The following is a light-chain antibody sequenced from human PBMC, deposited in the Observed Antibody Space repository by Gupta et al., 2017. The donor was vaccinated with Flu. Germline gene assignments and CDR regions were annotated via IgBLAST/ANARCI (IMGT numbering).Light chain of an antibody. CDR2: DAS. Sequence: DIQMNQSPSSLSASVGDRVTITCQASQVISNYLTWYQQKPGKAPKLLIYDASNLETGVPSRFSGSGSGTDFTFTISSLQPEDIATYYCQQYDNRPPITFGQGTRLEIK. J-gene: IGKJ5*01. CDR3: QQYDNRPPIT. CDR1: QVISNY. V-gene: IGKV1-33*01.